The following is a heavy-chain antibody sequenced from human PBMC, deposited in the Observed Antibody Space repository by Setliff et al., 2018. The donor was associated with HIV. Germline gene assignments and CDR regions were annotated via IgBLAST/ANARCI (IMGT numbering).Heavy chain of an antibody. D-gene: IGHD4-17*01. CDR3: ARAAAGNTGPFDL. CDR1: DSGTYY. V-gene: IGHV4-4*07. CDR2: VSSRGDT. J-gene: IGHJ4*02. Sequence: SETLSLTCTVSDSGTYYWSWIRQPAGKGLEWIGRVSSRGDTNYNPSLTSRVTMSVDTSKNQFSLKLTSVTASDTAVYYCARAAAGNTGPFDLWGQGSPVTSPQ.